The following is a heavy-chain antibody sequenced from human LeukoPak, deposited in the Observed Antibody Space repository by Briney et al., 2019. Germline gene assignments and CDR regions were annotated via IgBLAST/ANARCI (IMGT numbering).Heavy chain of an antibody. CDR2: VYTSGST. D-gene: IGHD3-3*01. J-gene: IGHJ5*02. Sequence: SETLSLTCTVSGGSISSGDNYWSWIRQPAGKGLEWIGRVYTSGSTNYNPSLKSRATISVDTSKNQFSLKLNSVTAADTAVYYCARVRDFSFNWFDPWAREPWSPSPQ. V-gene: IGHV4-61*02. CDR1: GGSISSGDNY. CDR3: ARVRDFSFNWFDP.